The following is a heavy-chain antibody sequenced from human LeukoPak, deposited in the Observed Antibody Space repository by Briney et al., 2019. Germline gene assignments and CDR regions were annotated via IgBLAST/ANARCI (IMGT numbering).Heavy chain of an antibody. D-gene: IGHD2-15*01. CDR1: EYTFTGYY. Sequence: ASVKVSCKASEYTFTGYYIHWVRQAPGQGLEWMGWINPNSGGTNYAQKFQGRVTMTRDTSISTAYMELSRLRSDDTAVYYCARVVFCSGGSCYDDFDYWGQGTLVTVSS. J-gene: IGHJ4*02. V-gene: IGHV1-2*02. CDR2: INPNSGGT. CDR3: ARVVFCSGGSCYDDFDY.